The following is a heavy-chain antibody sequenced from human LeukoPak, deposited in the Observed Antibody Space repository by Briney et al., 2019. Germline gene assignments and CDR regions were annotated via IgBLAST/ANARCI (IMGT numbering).Heavy chain of an antibody. V-gene: IGHV3-21*01. J-gene: IGHJ5*02. CDR1: GFTFSSYS. D-gene: IGHD2-2*01. CDR2: ISSSSSYI. CDR3: AGLGYCSSTSCPQHVGWFDP. Sequence: GGSLRLSCAASGFTFSSYSMNWVRQAPGKGLEWVSSISSSSSYIYYADSVKGRFTISRDNAKNSLYLQMNSLRAEDTAVYYCAGLGYCSSTSCPQHVGWFDPWGQGTLVTVSS.